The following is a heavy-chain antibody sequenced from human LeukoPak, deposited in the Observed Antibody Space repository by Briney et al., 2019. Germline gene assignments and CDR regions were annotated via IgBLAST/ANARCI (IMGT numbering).Heavy chain of an antibody. V-gene: IGHV4-39*02. CDR2: LYYRGTT. CDR1: GGSISTTGDY. CDR3: ARSRAYYDPFDL. J-gene: IGHJ4*02. Sequence: SETLSLTCTVSGGSISTTGDYWGWIRQTPGKGPEWIGSLYYRGTTYYNPSLKSRVTISVDTSKKNLSLSLTSVTAADTAVYFCARSRAYYDPFDLWGQGTLVAVSS. D-gene: IGHD4/OR15-4a*01.